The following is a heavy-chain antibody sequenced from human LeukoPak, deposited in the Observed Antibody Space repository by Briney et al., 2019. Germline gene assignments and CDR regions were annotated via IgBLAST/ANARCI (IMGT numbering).Heavy chain of an antibody. CDR2: INSDGSST. V-gene: IGHV3-74*01. CDR3: ARLEYQLPQYDYYYYYGMDV. J-gene: IGHJ6*02. CDR1: GFTFSSYW. Sequence: PGGSLRLSCAASGFTFSSYWMHWVRQAPGKGLVWVSRINSDGSSTSYADSVKGRFTISRDNAKNTLYLQMYSLRAEDTAVYYCARLEYQLPQYDYYYYYGMDVWGQGTTVTVSS. D-gene: IGHD2-2*01.